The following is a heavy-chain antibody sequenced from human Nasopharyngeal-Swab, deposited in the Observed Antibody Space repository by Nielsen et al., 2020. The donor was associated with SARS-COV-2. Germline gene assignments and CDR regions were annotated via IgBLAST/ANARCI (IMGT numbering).Heavy chain of an antibody. Sequence: GGSLRLSCAASGFTFSSYAMHWVRQAPGKGLEWVAVISYDGSNKYYADSVKGRFTISRDNSKNTLYLQMNSLRAEDTAVYYCARTPTLDYYYYMDVWGKGTTVTVSS. CDR1: GFTFSSYA. CDR3: ARTPTLDYYYYMDV. CDR2: ISYDGSNK. V-gene: IGHV3-30-3*01. J-gene: IGHJ6*03.